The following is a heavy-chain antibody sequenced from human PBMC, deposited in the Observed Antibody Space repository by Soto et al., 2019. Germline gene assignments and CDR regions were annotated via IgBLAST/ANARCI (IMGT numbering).Heavy chain of an antibody. CDR2: ISHSGTT. CDR3: ARNGGNTWYYFDS. J-gene: IGHJ4*02. Sequence: QVQLQQWGAGLLKPSETLSLTCAVNGGSFTGYYGAWIRQSPEKGLEWIGEISHSGTTKYNPSLKSRLTISVDTSKHQFSLKLSSVTAADTGMYYCARNGGNTWYYFDSWGQGTVVTISS. D-gene: IGHD6-13*01. V-gene: IGHV4-34*01. CDR1: GGSFTGYY.